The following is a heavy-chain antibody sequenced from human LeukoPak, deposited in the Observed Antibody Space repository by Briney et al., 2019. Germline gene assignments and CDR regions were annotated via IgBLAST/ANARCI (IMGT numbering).Heavy chain of an antibody. CDR1: GGSISSYY. D-gene: IGHD3-16*01. Sequence: SETLSLTCTVSGGSISSYYWGWIRQPPGKGLEWIGSIYHSGSTYFNPSLKSRVTISVDTSKNQFSLKLSSVTAADTAVYYCARHGGLEYYDPWGQGTRVTVSS. J-gene: IGHJ5*02. CDR2: IYHSGST. CDR3: ARHGGLEYYDP. V-gene: IGHV4-39*01.